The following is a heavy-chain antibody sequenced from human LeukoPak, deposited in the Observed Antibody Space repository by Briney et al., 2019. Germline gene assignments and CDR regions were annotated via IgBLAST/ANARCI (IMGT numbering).Heavy chain of an antibody. D-gene: IGHD3-9*01. Sequence: GGSLRLSCAASGFTFSSYSMNWVRQAPGKGLEWVSSISSSSSYIYYADSVKGRFTISRDNSKNTLYLQMNSLRAEDTAVYYCARDLYGFSIVTYWGQGTLVTVSP. CDR2: ISSSSSYI. V-gene: IGHV3-21*01. CDR3: ARDLYGFSIVTY. CDR1: GFTFSSYS. J-gene: IGHJ4*02.